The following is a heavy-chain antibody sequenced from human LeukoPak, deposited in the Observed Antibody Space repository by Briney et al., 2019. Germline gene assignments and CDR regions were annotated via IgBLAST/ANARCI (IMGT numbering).Heavy chain of an antibody. CDR3: ARTVTYHYLLYYYYYMDV. CDR2: INPNSGGT. CDR1: GYTFTGYY. V-gene: IGHV1-2*02. D-gene: IGHD4-17*01. Sequence: ASVKVSCKASGYTFTGYYMHWVRQAPGQGLEWMGWINPNSGGTNYAQKFQGRVTITRNTSISTAYMELSSLRSEDTAVYYCARTVTYHYLLYYYYYMDVWGKGTTVTVSS. J-gene: IGHJ6*03.